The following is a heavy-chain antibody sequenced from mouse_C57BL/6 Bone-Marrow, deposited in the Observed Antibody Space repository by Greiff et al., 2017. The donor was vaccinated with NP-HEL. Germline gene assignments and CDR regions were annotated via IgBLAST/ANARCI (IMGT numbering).Heavy chain of an antibody. J-gene: IGHJ2*01. D-gene: IGHD2-10*01. Sequence: EVQVVESGPGLVKPSQSLSLTCSVTGYSITSGYYWNWIRQFPGNKLEWMGYISYDGSNNYNPSLKNRISITRDTSKNQFFLKLNSVTTEDTATYYCARAYYGNVYWGQGTTLTVSS. CDR3: ARAYYGNVY. CDR2: ISYDGSN. V-gene: IGHV3-6*01. CDR1: GYSITSGYY.